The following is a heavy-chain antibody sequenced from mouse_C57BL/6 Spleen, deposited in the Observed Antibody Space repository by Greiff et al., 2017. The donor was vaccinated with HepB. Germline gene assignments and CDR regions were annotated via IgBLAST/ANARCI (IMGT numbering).Heavy chain of an antibody. CDR3: ARDDYYGSRGFDY. V-gene: IGHV3-6*01. D-gene: IGHD1-1*01. CDR1: GYSITSGYY. CDR2: ISYDGSN. Sequence: VQLKESGPGLVKPSQSLSLTCSVTGYSITSGYYWNWIRQFPGNKLEWMGYISYDGSNNYNPSLKNRISITRDTSKNQFFLKLNSVTTEDTATYYCARDDYYGSRGFDYWGQGTTLTVSS. J-gene: IGHJ2*01.